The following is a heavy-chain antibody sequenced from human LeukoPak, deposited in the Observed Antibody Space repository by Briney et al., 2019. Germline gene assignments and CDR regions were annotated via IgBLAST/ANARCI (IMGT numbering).Heavy chain of an antibody. J-gene: IGHJ5*02. V-gene: IGHV3-21*01. CDR3: ARDISPYCSGGSCEGWFDP. D-gene: IGHD2-15*01. CDR1: GFTFSSYS. CDR2: ISSSSRYI. Sequence: GGSLRLSCAASGFTFSSYSMNWVRQAPGKGLEWVSSISSSSRYIYYADSVKGRFTISRDNAKNSLYLQMNSLRAEDTAVYYCARDISPYCSGGSCEGWFDPWGQGTLVTVSS.